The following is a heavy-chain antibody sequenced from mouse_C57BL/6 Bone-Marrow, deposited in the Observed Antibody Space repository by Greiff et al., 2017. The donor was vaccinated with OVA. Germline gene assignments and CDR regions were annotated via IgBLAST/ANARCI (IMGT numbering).Heavy chain of an antibody. CDR3: TTSGNCDY. V-gene: IGHV14-4*01. J-gene: IGHJ2*01. CDR2: IDPENGDT. Sequence: EVQLQQSGAELVRPGASVTLSCTASGFNIKDDYMHWVKQRPEQGLEWIGWIDPENGDTEYASKFQGKATITADTSSNTAYLQLSSLTSEDTAVYYCTTSGNCDYWGQGTTLTVSS. D-gene: IGHD1-3*01. CDR1: GFNIKDDY.